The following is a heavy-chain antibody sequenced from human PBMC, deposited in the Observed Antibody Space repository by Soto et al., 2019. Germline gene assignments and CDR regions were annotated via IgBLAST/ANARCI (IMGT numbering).Heavy chain of an antibody. D-gene: IGHD1-26*01. Sequence: QVLLVESGGGVVQPGRSLRLSCAASGFTFSSYGMHWVRQAPGKGLEWVAVISYDGSYQYYADSVQGRLTITRDNSMNTLNMQLNSLRREDTAVYYCAKGGEVGGVLGDHWGQGTLVTVSS. V-gene: IGHV3-30*18. CDR2: ISYDGSYQ. J-gene: IGHJ4*02. CDR3: AKGGEVGGVLGDH. CDR1: GFTFSSYG.